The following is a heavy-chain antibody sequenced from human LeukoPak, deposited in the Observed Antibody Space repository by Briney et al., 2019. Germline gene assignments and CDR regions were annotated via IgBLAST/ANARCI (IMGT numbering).Heavy chain of an antibody. V-gene: IGHV4-34*01. Sequence: SETLSLTCAVYGGSFSGYYWSWIRQSLAKGLEWIGEINHSGSSNYNPSLKSRVTISVDTSKNQFSLKLSSVTAADTAVYYCARHVRQQLPPKAFDYWGQGTLVTVSS. D-gene: IGHD6-13*01. CDR3: ARHVRQQLPPKAFDY. CDR2: INHSGSS. CDR1: GGSFSGYY. J-gene: IGHJ4*02.